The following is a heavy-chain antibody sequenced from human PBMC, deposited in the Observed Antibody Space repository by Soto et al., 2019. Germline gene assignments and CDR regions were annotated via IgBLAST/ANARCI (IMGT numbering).Heavy chain of an antibody. CDR2: IYDSGTT. V-gene: IGHV4-59*01. J-gene: IGHJ4*02. Sequence: SETLSLTCTVSGGSISRNYWSWIRQPPGKGLEWLGYIYDSGTTNYNPSVKSRVTISLDTSKSQFSLRMSSVTAADTAVYYCAREGEYSYGYFDYWGQGAQVTVSS. CDR1: GGSISRNY. CDR3: AREGEYSYGYFDY. D-gene: IGHD5-18*01.